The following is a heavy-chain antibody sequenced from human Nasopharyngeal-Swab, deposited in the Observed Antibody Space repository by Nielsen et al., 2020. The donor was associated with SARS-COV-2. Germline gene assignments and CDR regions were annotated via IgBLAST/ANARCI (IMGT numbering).Heavy chain of an antibody. J-gene: IGHJ6*02. V-gene: IGHV1-18*01. CDR3: ARLYCGGDCYLEDYYGMDV. CDR2: ISAYNGNT. D-gene: IGHD2-21*02. Sequence: ASVKVSCKASGGTFSSYAISWVRQAPGQGLEWMGWISAYNGNTNYAQKLQGRVTMTTDTSTSTAYMELRSLRSDDTAVYSCARLYCGGDCYLEDYYGMDVWSQGTTVTVSS. CDR1: GGTFSSYA.